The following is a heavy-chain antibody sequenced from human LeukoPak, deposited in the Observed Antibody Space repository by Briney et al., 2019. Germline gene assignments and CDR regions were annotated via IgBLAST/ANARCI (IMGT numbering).Heavy chain of an antibody. Sequence: ASVKVSCKASGYTFTSYGISWVRQAPGQGLEWMGWISAYNGNTNYAQKLQGRGTMTTDTSTSTAYMELRSLRSDDTAVYYCARVKARAAIVVVPADWFDPWGQGTLVTVSS. D-gene: IGHD2-2*01. CDR1: GYTFTSYG. CDR2: ISAYNGNT. J-gene: IGHJ5*02. V-gene: IGHV1-18*04. CDR3: ARVKARAAIVVVPADWFDP.